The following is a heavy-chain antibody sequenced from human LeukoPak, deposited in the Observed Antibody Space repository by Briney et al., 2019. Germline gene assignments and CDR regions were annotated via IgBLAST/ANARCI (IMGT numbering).Heavy chain of an antibody. CDR2: IYYSGST. V-gene: IGHV4-39*02. CDR3: AREEWLPGWFDP. J-gene: IGHJ5*02. CDR1: GASISSTTYY. Sequence: SETLSPTCTVSGASISSTTYYWGWIRQPPRKGLEWIASIYYSGSTYYNPSLKSRVTISVDTSKNQFSLKLSSVTAADTAVYYCAREEWLPGWFDPWGQGTLVTVS. D-gene: IGHD6-19*01.